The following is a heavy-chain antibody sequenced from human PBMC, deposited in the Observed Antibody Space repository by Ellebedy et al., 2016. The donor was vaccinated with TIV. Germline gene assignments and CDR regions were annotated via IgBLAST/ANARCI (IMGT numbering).Heavy chain of an antibody. CDR3: ARRGKYLGDAFDI. D-gene: IGHD1-26*01. J-gene: IGHJ3*02. CDR1: EFTFSYYS. CDR2: LVGTGTTT. Sequence: LSLTCXASEFTFSYYSMHWVRQAAGKGLEWISYLVGTGTTTYYADSVKGRFTISRDNSKNSLFLQMNSLRDDDTAVYYCARRGKYLGDAFDIWGQGAMVIVSS. V-gene: IGHV3-48*02.